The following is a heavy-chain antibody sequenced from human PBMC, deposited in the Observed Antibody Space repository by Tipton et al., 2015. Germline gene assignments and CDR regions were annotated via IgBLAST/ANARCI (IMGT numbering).Heavy chain of an antibody. CDR3: AREKRISIFGVLIPHFDF. J-gene: IGHJ4*02. D-gene: IGHD3-3*01. Sequence: TLSLTCTVSGDSISNYYWSWIRQPAGKGLEWIGRIQTSGNTNYNPSLKSRVTMSADTSKNQSSLKLSSVTAADTAVYYCAREKRISIFGVLIPHFDFWGQGALVSVSS. V-gene: IGHV4-4*07. CDR2: IQTSGNT. CDR1: GDSISNYY.